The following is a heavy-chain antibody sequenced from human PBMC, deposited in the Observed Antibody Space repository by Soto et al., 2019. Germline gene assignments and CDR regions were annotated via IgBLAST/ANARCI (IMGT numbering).Heavy chain of an antibody. V-gene: IGHV4-4*07. J-gene: IGHJ5*02. D-gene: IGHD3-10*01. Sequence: SETLSLTCTVSGGSISSYYWSWIRQPAGKGLEWIGRIYTSGSTNYNPSLKSRVTMSVDTSKNQFSLKLSSVTAADTAVYYCAREDLWFGELTNWFDPWGQGTLVTVS. CDR1: GGSISSYY. CDR2: IYTSGST. CDR3: AREDLWFGELTNWFDP.